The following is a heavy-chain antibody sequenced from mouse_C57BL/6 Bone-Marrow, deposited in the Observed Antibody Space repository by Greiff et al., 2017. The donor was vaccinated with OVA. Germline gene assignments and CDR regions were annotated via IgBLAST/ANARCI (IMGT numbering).Heavy chain of an antibody. CDR1: GFTFSDYY. CDR2: ISTGGGST. Sequence: EVQLVESGGGLVQPGGSLKLSCAASGFTFSDYYMYWVRQTPEKRLEWVAYISTGGGSTYYPDTVKGRFTISRDNATNTLYLQMSRLKSEDTAMYYCARQRGYYYAMDYWGQGTSVTVSS. V-gene: IGHV5-12*01. CDR3: ARQRGYYYAMDY. J-gene: IGHJ4*01.